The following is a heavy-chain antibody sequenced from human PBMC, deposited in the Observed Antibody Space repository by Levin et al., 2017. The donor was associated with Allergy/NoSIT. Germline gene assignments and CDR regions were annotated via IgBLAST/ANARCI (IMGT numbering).Heavy chain of an antibody. D-gene: IGHD6-6*01. CDR1: GFTFSSYS. V-gene: IGHV3-30*04. Sequence: SCAASGFTFSSYSRHGVRQAPGKGLEWGAVISYDGSNKYYADSVKGRFTISRDNSKNTLYLQMNSLRAEDTAVYYCAREEYSSSSDYYYYYGMDGWGQGTTVTVSS. J-gene: IGHJ6*02. CDR3: AREEYSSSSDYYYYYGMDG. CDR2: ISYDGSNK.